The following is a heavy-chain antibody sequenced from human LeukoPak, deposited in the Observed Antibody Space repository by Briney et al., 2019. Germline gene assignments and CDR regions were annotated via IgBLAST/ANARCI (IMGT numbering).Heavy chain of an antibody. Sequence: SETLSLTCAVYGGSFSGYYWSWIRQPPGKGLEWIGEINHSGNTNYNPSLKSRVTISVDTSKNQFSLRLSSVTAADTAVYYCARDYGSGSYYLDYWGQGTLVTVSS. CDR3: ARDYGSGSYYLDY. CDR2: INHSGNT. D-gene: IGHD3-10*01. J-gene: IGHJ4*02. CDR1: GGSFSGYY. V-gene: IGHV4-34*01.